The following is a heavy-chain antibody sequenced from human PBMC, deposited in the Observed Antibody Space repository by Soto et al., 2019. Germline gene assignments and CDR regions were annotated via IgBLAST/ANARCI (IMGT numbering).Heavy chain of an antibody. Sequence: GGSLRLSCAASGFTFSAYNMNWVRQPPGKGLEWVSSITSSSSSIYYADSLKGRFTISRDNAKNSLYLQMNSLRAEDTAVYYCSSHYGDNGWFDPWGQGTLVTVS. CDR1: GFTFSAYN. D-gene: IGHD4-17*01. CDR2: ITSSSSSI. V-gene: IGHV3-21*06. J-gene: IGHJ5*02. CDR3: SSHYGDNGWFDP.